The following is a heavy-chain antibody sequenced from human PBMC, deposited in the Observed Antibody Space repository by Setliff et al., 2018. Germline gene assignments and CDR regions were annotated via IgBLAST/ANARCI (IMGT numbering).Heavy chain of an antibody. Sequence: ASVKVSCKASGYTFTSYDINWVRQATGQGLEWMGWMNPNSGNTGYAQKFQGRVTMTRNTSISTAYMELSSLRSEDTAVYYCARGSSPSGYCYYGYFQYWGQGTLVTVSS. J-gene: IGHJ1*01. CDR1: GYTFTSYD. CDR3: ARGSSPSGYCYYGYFQY. CDR2: MNPNSGNT. D-gene: IGHD5-18*01. V-gene: IGHV1-8*02.